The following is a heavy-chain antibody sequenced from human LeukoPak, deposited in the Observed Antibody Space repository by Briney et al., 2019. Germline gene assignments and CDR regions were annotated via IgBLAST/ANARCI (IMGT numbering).Heavy chain of an antibody. Sequence: GGSLRLSCAASGFTFSGYTMNWVRQAPGKGPEWVSSISGSGITTNYADSVKGRFTISREYSNNTLYLQMSSLRAEDTAIYYRAKETALVGGHAAIFDHWGQGTLVTVSS. CDR2: ISGSGITT. D-gene: IGHD3-3*01. CDR1: GFTFSGYT. CDR3: AKETALVGGHAAIFDH. V-gene: IGHV3-23*01. J-gene: IGHJ4*02.